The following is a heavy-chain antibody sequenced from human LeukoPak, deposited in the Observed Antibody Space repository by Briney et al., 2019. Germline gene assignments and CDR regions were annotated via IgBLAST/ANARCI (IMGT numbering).Heavy chain of an antibody. CDR1: GGSFSGYY. V-gene: IGHV4-34*01. CDR2: INHSGST. D-gene: IGHD3-22*01. J-gene: IGHJ4*02. CDR3: VAYYFDSSGPKKNY. Sequence: PSETLSLTCAVYGGSFSGYYWSWIRQPPGMGLEWIGEINHSGSTNYNPSLKSRVTISVDTSKKQFSLKLSSVTAADTAVYYCVAYYFDSSGPKKNYWGQGTLVTVSS.